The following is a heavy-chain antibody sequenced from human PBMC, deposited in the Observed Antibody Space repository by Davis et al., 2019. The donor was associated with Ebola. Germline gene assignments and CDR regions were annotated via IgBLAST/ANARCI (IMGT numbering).Heavy chain of an antibody. V-gene: IGHV3-33*01. J-gene: IGHJ3*01. CDR2: IWYDGSRE. D-gene: IGHD1-14*01. CDR1: GFSFTTYG. CDR3: ARDPAIGQPLSTFDV. Sequence: PGGSLRLSCAASGFSFTTYGMHWVRQAPGKGLEWLAVIWYDGSREYIAESMKGRFTISRDNSRNTLFLQVNSLRVEDTAVYYCARDPAIGQPLSTFDVWGQGTTVTVAS.